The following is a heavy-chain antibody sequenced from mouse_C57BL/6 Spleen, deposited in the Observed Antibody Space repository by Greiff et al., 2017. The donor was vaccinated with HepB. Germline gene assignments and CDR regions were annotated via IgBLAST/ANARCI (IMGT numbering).Heavy chain of an antibody. CDR3: ARRDYGSSEYFDV. CDR1: GYTFTSYW. J-gene: IGHJ1*03. V-gene: IGHV1-64*01. Sequence: QVQLQQSGAELVKPGASVKLSCKASGYTFTSYWMHWVKQRPGQGLEWIGMIHPNSGSTNYNEKFKSKATLTVDKSSSTAYMQLSSLTSEDSAVYYCARRDYGSSEYFDVWGTGTTVTVSS. CDR2: IHPNSGST. D-gene: IGHD1-1*01.